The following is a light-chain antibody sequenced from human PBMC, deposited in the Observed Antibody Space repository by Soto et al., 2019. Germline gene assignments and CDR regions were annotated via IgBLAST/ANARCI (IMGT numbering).Light chain of an antibody. CDR2: GAS. J-gene: IGKJ4*01. CDR3: HQYGSSPPLS. Sequence: EVVLTQSPANLSLSPRERANLSCRASQSVSSYYLAWYQQKPGQPPRLLIYGASSRATGIPDRFSGSGSGTDFTLTISRLEPEDFAVYYCHQYGSSPPLSFGGGTKV. V-gene: IGKV3-20*01. CDR1: QSVSSYY.